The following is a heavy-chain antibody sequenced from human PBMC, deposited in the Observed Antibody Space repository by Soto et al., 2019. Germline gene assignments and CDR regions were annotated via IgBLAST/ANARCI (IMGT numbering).Heavy chain of an antibody. D-gene: IGHD3-3*01. CDR2: IIPILGIA. CDR1: GGTFSSYT. J-gene: IGHJ5*02. Sequence: SVKVSCKASGGTFSSYTISWVRQAPGQGLEWMGRIIPILGIANYAQKFQGRVTITADKSTSTAYMELSSLRSEDTAVYYCASFLKEGNTSFGVAAGWFDPWGQGTLVTVSS. V-gene: IGHV1-69*02. CDR3: ASFLKEGNTSFGVAAGWFDP.